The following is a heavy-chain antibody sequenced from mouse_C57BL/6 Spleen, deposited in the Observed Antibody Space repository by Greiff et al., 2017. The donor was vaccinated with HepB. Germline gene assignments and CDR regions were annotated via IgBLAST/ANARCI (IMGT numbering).Heavy chain of an antibody. V-gene: IGHV1-55*01. D-gene: IGHD1-1*01. Sequence: VHLQQPGAELVKPGASVKMSCKASGYTFTSYWITWVKQRPGQGLEWIGDIYPGSGSTNYNEKFKSKATLTVDTSSSTAYMQLSSLTSEDSAVYYCARSGIYYYGLFAYWGQGTLVTVSA. CDR1: GYTFTSYW. CDR2: IYPGSGST. CDR3: ARSGIYYYGLFAY. J-gene: IGHJ3*01.